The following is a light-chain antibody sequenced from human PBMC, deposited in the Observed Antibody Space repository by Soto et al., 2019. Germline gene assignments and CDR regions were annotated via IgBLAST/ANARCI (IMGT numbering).Light chain of an antibody. J-gene: IGKJ5*01. CDR1: QGINSY. CDR2: DAS. CDR3: QQFNDYPIT. V-gene: IGKV1-9*01. Sequence: IQLTQSPSSLSASVGNRFTITCRASQGINSYLAWYQQKPGKAPKVLMYDASTLQRGVPSRFSGSGSGTEFTLAISSLQPEDFATYYCQQFNDYPITFGQGTRLEIK.